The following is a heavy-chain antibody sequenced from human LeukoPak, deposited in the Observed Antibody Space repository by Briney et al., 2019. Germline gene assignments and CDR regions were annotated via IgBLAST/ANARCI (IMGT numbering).Heavy chain of an antibody. J-gene: IGHJ4*02. CDR1: GGSISSYY. CDR3: ARERNDYSNYYLDY. D-gene: IGHD4-11*01. CDR2: IYTSGST. V-gene: IGHV4-4*07. Sequence: PSETLSLTCTVSGGSISSYYWSWIRQPAGKGLEWIGRIYTSGSTNYNPSLKSRVTMSVDTSKNQFSLKLSSVTAADTAVYYCARERNDYSNYYLDYWGQGTLVTVSS.